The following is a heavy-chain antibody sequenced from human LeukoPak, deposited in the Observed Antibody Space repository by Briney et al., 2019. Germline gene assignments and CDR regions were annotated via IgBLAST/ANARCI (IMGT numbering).Heavy chain of an antibody. J-gene: IGHJ4*02. CDR2: INPNSGDT. CDR1: GYTLTELS. CDR3: ATAPGTYYY. V-gene: IGHV1-2*02. D-gene: IGHD1-26*01. Sequence: ASVKVSCKVSGYTLTELSMHWVRQAPGQGLEWMGWINPNSGDTNYAQKFQGRVTMTRDTSISTAYMELSRLRSDDTAVYYCATAPGTYYYWGQGTLVTVSS.